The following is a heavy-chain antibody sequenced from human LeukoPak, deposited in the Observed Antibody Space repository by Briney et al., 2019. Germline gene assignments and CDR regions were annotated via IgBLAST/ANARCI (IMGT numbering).Heavy chain of an antibody. J-gene: IGHJ6*02. CDR3: ARYCGGDCYGMDV. D-gene: IGHD2-21*01. V-gene: IGHV3-7*01. CDR2: IKQDGSEK. Sequence: GGSLRLSCTASGSTFSSYWMSWVRQAPGKGLEWVANIKQDGSEKNYVDSVEGRFTISRDNAKNLLYLQMNSLRVEDTAVYYCARYCGGDCYGMDVWGQGTTVTVSS. CDR1: GSTFSSYW.